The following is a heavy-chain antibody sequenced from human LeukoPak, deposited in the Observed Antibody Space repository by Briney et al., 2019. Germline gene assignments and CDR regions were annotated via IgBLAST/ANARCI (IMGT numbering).Heavy chain of an antibody. CDR1: GYSFTSYW. CDR3: ARRAKQWPNWFDP. V-gene: IGHV5-51*01. D-gene: IGHD6-19*01. CDR2: IYPGDSDT. Sequence: GESLKTSCKGSGYSFTSYWIGWVRQMPGKGLEWMGIIYPGDSDTRYSPSFQGQVTISADKSISTAYLQWSSLKASDTAMYYCARRAKQWPNWFDPWGQGTLVTVSS. J-gene: IGHJ5*02.